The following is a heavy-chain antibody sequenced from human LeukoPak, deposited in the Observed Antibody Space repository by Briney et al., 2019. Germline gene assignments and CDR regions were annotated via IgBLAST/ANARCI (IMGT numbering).Heavy chain of an antibody. V-gene: IGHV4-34*01. CDR2: IRHGGTT. CDR1: GGSFSDYP. CDR3: ARGAPGY. J-gene: IGHJ4*02. Sequence: PSETLSLTCAVYGGSFSDYPWTWIRQPPGKRLEWIGQIRHGGTTKYNPSLNSRVTMSLDTSKNQFSLKLASVTAADTAAYYCARGAPGYWGQGTLVTVSS.